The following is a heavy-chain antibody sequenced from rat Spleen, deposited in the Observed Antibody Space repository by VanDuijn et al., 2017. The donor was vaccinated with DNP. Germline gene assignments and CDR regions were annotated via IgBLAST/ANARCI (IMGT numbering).Heavy chain of an antibody. CDR1: GFTFSNYD. D-gene: IGHD1-6*01. V-gene: IGHV5-27*01. CDR2: ISTSGGST. CDR3: TTAYTTDA. J-gene: IGHJ4*01. Sequence: EVQLVESGGGLVQPGRSLKLSCAASGFTFSNYDMAWVRQAPTKGLEWVASISTSGGSTYYRDSVKGRFTVSRDNAKSSLYLQMDSLRSEDTATYYCTTAYTTDAWGQGTSVTVSS.